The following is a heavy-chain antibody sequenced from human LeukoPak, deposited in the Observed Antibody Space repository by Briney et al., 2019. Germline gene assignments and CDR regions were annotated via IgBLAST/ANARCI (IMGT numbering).Heavy chain of an antibody. V-gene: IGHV4-34*01. J-gene: IGHJ4*02. CDR2: INHSGST. D-gene: IGHD6-13*01. Sequence: SETLSLTCAVYGGSFSGDYWSWIRQPPGKGLEWVGEINHSGSTNYNPSLKSRVSISLDSSKNQFSLKLSSVTAADTAVYYCARGAPGIAAAGTSYFDYWGQGTLVTVSS. CDR3: ARGAPGIAAAGTSYFDY. CDR1: GGSFSGDY.